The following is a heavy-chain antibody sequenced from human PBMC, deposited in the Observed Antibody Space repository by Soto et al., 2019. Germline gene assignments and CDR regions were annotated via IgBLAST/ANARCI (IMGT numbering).Heavy chain of an antibody. Sequence: SETLSLTCGVSGGSLSGATYSWNWIRQPPGKGLEWIGYIFPSGATYYNPSLKSRVTISIDVSKNQFSLSLRSLTAADTAVYYCARSREFDYWSQGTLVTVSS. CDR2: IFPSGAT. CDR1: GGSLSGATYS. J-gene: IGHJ4*02. CDR3: ARSREFDY. V-gene: IGHV4-30-2*01.